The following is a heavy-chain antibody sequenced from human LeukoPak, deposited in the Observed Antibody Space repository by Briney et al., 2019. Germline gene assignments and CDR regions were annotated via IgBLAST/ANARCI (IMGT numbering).Heavy chain of an antibody. J-gene: IGHJ4*02. CDR1: GFTFSSYS. D-gene: IGHD3-22*01. V-gene: IGHV3-21*01. CDR2: ISSSSSYI. Sequence: GGSLRLSCAASGFTFSSYSMNWVRQAPGKGLEWVSSISSSSSYIYYADSVKGRFTISRDNAKNSLYLQMNSLRAEDTAVYYCVRGRLVYYYDSSGSLPTVGYWGQGTLVTVSS. CDR3: VRGRLVYYYDSSGSLPTVGY.